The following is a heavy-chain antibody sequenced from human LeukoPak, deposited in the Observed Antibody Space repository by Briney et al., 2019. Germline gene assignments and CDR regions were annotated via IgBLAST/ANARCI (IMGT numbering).Heavy chain of an antibody. Sequence: SETLSLTCTVSGGSISSYYWSWIRQPPGKGLEWIGYIYYSGSTNYNPSLKSRVTISVDTSKNQFSLKLSSVTAADTAVYYCARVYGYYDSSGYQYFDYWGQGTLVTVSS. CDR1: GGSISSYY. J-gene: IGHJ4*02. CDR2: IYYSGST. D-gene: IGHD3-22*01. CDR3: ARVYGYYDSSGYQYFDY. V-gene: IGHV4-59*01.